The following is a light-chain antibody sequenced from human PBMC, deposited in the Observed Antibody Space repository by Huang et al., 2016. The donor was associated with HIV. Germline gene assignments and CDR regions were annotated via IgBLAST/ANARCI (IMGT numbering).Light chain of an antibody. V-gene: IGKV3-15*01. CDR2: GSS. CDR3: QQYNTSPRT. CDR1: QSVFKN. Sequence: ENLMTQSPSTLSVSPGESATLSCRASQSVFKNLAWYQQKPGQAPKLLIYGSSTRAACIPARFSCSGSGTDFTLTIISLQSEDFAVYYFQQYNTSPRTFGQGTKVEV. J-gene: IGKJ1*01.